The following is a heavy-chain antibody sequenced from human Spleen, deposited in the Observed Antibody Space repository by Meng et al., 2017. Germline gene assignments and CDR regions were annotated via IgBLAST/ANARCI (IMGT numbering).Heavy chain of an antibody. Sequence: ASVKVSCKASGHIFTNYAMHWVRQAPGQRLEWMGRINPNSGDTNYAQKFHGRVTMTRDTSVSTAYMELSRLTSDDTAVYYCARSTGSSFPYFDYWGQGTLVTVSS. CDR1: GHIFTNYA. CDR2: INPNSGDT. J-gene: IGHJ4*02. V-gene: IGHV1-2*06. CDR3: ARSTGSSFPYFDY. D-gene: IGHD1-26*01.